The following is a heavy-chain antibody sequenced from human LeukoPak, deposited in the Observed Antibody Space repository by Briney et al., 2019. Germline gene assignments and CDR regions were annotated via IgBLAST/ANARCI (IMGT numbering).Heavy chain of an antibody. CDR3: AKDLSGHWCIDY. CDR1: GFTFSSYW. CDR2: IKQDGSEK. D-gene: IGHD4/OR15-4a*01. V-gene: IGHV3-7*01. Sequence: GGSLRLSCAASGFTFSSYWMSWVRQAPGKGLEWVANIKQDGSEKYYVDSVKGRFTISRDNAKNSLYLQMNSLRADDTAVYFCAKDLSGHWCIDYWGQGTLVTVSS. J-gene: IGHJ4*02.